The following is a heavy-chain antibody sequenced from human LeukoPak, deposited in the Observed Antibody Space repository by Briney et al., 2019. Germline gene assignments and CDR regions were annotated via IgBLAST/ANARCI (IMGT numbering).Heavy chain of an antibody. CDR3: ARRREYCSSTSCNDAFDI. CDR2: IYYSGST. Sequence: SETLSLTRTVSGGSISSSSYYWGWIRQPPGKGLEWIGSIYYSGSTYYNPSLKSRVTISVDTSKNQFSLKLSSVTAADTAVYYCARRREYCSSTSCNDAFDIWGQGTMVTVSS. J-gene: IGHJ3*02. D-gene: IGHD2-2*01. CDR1: GGSISSSSYY. V-gene: IGHV4-39*01.